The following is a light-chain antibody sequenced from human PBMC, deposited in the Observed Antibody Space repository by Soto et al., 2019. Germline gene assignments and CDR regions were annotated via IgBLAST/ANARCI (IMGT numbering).Light chain of an antibody. CDR3: QTWGTGSNWV. J-gene: IGLJ3*02. Sequence: QSVLTQSSSASASLGSSVKLTCTLSSGHSSYIIAWHQQQPGKAPRYLMKLDSDGSHSKGDGIPDRFSGSSSGAERYLTISSLQSEDEADYYCQTWGTGSNWVFGGGTKLTVL. V-gene: IGLV4-69*01. CDR1: SGHSSYI. CDR2: LDSDGSH.